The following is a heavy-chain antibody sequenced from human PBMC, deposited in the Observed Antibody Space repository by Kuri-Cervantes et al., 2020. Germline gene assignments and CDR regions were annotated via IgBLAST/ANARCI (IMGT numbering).Heavy chain of an antibody. J-gene: IGHJ4*02. D-gene: IGHD5-24*01. V-gene: IGHV4-39*07. Sequence: SETLSLTCTVSGGSISSSSYYWVWIRQPPGKGLEWIGSAYYSGSAYYNPSLKSRVTISVDTSKNQFSLKVNSVTAADTAVYYCARGDRRDGYNAPCFDYWGQGTLVTVSS. CDR1: GGSISSSSYY. CDR2: AYYSGSA. CDR3: ARGDRRDGYNAPCFDY.